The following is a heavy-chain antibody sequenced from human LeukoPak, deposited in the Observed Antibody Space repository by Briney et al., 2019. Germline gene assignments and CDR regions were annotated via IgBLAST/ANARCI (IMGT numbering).Heavy chain of an antibody. Sequence: GGSLRLSCAASGFTFMTYGMHWVRQAPGKGLEWVAFIRYDGNIRYYADSVKGRFTISRDNSKNTLYLQMNSLRAEDTAVYYCAKDLRKVRGVTTSYITPGWDYWGQGTLVTVSS. D-gene: IGHD3-10*01. CDR1: GFTFMTYG. J-gene: IGHJ4*02. CDR3: AKDLRKVRGVTTSYITPGWDY. V-gene: IGHV3-30*02. CDR2: IRYDGNIR.